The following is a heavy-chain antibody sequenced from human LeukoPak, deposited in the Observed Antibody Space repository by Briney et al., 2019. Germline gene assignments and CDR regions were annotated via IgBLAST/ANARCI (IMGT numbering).Heavy chain of an antibody. J-gene: IGHJ4*02. Sequence: GGSLRLSCSASGFTSSSYGMHWVRQAPGKGLECVSAITGSGGSTYYADSVKGRFTISRDNSKNTLYLQMSSLRAEDTAVYYCVRDQRGGSSGYYDSWGQGTLVTVSS. CDR1: GFTSSSYG. CDR3: VRDQRGGSSGYYDS. D-gene: IGHD3-22*01. CDR2: ITGSGGST. V-gene: IGHV3-64D*06.